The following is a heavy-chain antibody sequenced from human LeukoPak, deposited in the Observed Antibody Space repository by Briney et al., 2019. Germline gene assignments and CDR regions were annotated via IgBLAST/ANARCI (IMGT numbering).Heavy chain of an antibody. CDR3: ARGEMATTYYFDY. CDR2: IYDSGSS. Sequence: PSQTLSLTCTVSGGSISSGGYYWSWIRQHPGKGLEWIGYIYDSGSSYYNPSLKSRVTISVDTSKNQFSLKLISVTAADTAVYYCARGEMATTYYFDYWGQGTLVTVSS. J-gene: IGHJ4*02. V-gene: IGHV4-31*03. CDR1: GGSISSGGYY. D-gene: IGHD5-24*01.